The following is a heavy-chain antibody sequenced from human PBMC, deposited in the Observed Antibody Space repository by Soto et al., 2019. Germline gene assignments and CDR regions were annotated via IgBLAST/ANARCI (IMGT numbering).Heavy chain of an antibody. D-gene: IGHD2-2*01. CDR1: GYTFTSYG. CDR3: ARGMAAYCSSTSFYEMLC. J-gene: IGHJ4*02. V-gene: IGHV1-18*01. CDR2: ISAYNGNT. Sequence: ASVKVSCKASGYTFTSYGISWVRQSPGQGLEWMGWISAYNGNTNYAQKLQGRVTMTTDTSTSTAYMELRSLRSDDTAVYYCARGMAAYCSSTSFYEMLCWGQGTLVTVSS.